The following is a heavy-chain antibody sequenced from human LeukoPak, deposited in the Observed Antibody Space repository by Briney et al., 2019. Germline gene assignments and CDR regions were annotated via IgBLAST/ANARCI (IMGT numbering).Heavy chain of an antibody. J-gene: IGHJ3*02. D-gene: IGHD2-21*02. CDR3: ARLPGGDSSSVVAFDI. Sequence: SETLSLTCAVYGGSFSGYYRSWIRQPPGKGLEWIGEINHSGSTNYNPSLKSRVTISIDTSKNQFSLKLSSVTAADTAVYYCARLPGGDSSSVVAFDIWGQGTMVTVSS. CDR1: GGSFSGYY. V-gene: IGHV4-34*01. CDR2: INHSGST.